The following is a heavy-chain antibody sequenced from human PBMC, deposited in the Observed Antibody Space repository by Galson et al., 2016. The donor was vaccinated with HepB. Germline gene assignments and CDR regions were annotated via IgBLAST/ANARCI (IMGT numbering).Heavy chain of an antibody. D-gene: IGHD3-10*01. CDR2: LSFDGSAR. Sequence: SLRLSCAASEFRFSGVWMHWVRQAPGKGLVWVSGLSFDGSARRYADSVKSRFTISRDNAKNTLYSEMTSLSAEDTAVYYCARGSWAPFESWGQGTLVTVSS. V-gene: IGHV3-74*01. J-gene: IGHJ5*01. CDR3: ARGSWAPFES. CDR1: EFRFSGVW.